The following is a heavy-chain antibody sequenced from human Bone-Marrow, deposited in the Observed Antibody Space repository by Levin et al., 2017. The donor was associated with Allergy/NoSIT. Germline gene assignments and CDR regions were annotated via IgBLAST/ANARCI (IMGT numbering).Heavy chain of an antibody. Sequence: SGPTLVKPTQTLTLTCTFSGFSLSTSGVGVGWIRQPPGKALEWLALIYWDEDKRYSPSLRSRLTITKDTSKNQVVLAMTNMDPVDTATYFCAHRQYRYSDWSGGAFGIWGQGTMVAVSS. CDR3: AHRQYRYSDWSGGAFGI. CDR2: IYWDEDK. CDR1: GFSLSTSGVG. V-gene: IGHV2-5*02. J-gene: IGHJ3*02. D-gene: IGHD3-9*01.